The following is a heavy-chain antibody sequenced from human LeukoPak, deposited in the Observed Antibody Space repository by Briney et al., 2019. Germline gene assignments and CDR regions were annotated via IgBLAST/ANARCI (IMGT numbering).Heavy chain of an antibody. CDR3: SRERAGYYSDY. Sequence: GGSLRLSCAASGFAFSTYTVQWVRQAPGKGLEFVSLITGTGTTTVYADSVKGRFTISRDNSKSTLYLQMGSLRAEDMAVYYCSRERAGYYSDYWGQGTLVTVSS. CDR1: GFAFSTYT. J-gene: IGHJ4*02. V-gene: IGHV3-64*02. CDR2: ITGTGTTT. D-gene: IGHD2-15*01.